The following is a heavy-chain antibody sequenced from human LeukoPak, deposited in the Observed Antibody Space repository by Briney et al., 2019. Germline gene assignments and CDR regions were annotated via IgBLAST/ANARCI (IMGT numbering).Heavy chain of an antibody. CDR2: ISSSSSYI. Sequence: GGSLRLSCAASGFTFSSYSMNWVRQAPGKGLEWVSSISSSSSYIYYADSVKGRFTISRDNAKNSLYLQMNSLRAEDTAVYYCARNSGSYYGEIGVLGYWGQGTLVTVSS. CDR1: GFTFSSYS. CDR3: ARNSGSYYGEIGVLGY. J-gene: IGHJ4*02. V-gene: IGHV3-21*01. D-gene: IGHD1-26*01.